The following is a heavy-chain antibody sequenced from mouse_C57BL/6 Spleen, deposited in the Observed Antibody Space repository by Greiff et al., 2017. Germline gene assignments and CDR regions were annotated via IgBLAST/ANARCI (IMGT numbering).Heavy chain of an antibody. CDR1: GYTFTSYW. D-gene: IGHD2-12*01. CDR3: AKYSNDEYFDY. J-gene: IGHJ2*01. V-gene: IGHV1-69*01. Sequence: QVQLQQPGAELVMPGASVKLSCKASGYTFTSYWMHWVKQRPGQGLEWIGEIDPSDSYTNYNHKFKGKSTLTVDKSSSTAYMQLSSLTSEDSAVYYCAKYSNDEYFDYWGQGTTLTVSS. CDR2: IDPSDSYT.